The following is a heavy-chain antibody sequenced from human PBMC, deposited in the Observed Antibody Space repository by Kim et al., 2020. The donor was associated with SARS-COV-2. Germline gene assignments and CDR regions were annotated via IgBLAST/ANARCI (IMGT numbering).Heavy chain of an antibody. Sequence: SETLSLTFAVYGGSFSGYYWSWIRQPPGKGLEWIGEINHSVSTNYNPSLKSRVTISVATSKNQFSLKLSSVTAADTAVYYCARYSSWASRAFDYWGQGTLVTMSS. CDR2: INHSVST. V-gene: IGHV4-34*01. D-gene: IGHD6-13*01. CDR3: ARYSSWASRAFDY. J-gene: IGHJ4*02. CDR1: GGSFSGYY.